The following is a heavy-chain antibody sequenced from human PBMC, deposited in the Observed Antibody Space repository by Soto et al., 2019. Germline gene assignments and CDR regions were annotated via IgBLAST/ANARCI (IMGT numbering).Heavy chain of an antibody. CDR1: GYTFTRHY. J-gene: IGHJ5*02. CDR2: IHPNGSPT. CDR3: ARDHSEEDSYWWLDP. D-gene: IGHD2-15*01. Sequence: GASVKVSCKASGYTFTRHYTHWVRQAPGQGLEWMGVIHPNGSPTVYAQNFQGRLVLTTDTTTSTVYMELSMLRSDDTAVYYCARDHSEEDSYWWLDPWGQGTLVTVSS. V-gene: IGHV1-46*01.